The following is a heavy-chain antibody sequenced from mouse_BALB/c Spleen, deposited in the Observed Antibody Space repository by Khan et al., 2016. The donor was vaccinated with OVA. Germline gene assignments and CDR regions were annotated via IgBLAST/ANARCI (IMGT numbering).Heavy chain of an antibody. D-gene: IGHD1-2*01. V-gene: IGHV2-6-7*01. CDR2: IWGGGSK. CDR1: GFSLTDYG. Sequence: QVELVESGPGLAAPSQSLSITCTVSGFSLTDYGINWVRQPPGKGLEWLGMIWGGGSKEYNSAFNAKLNISKDNSKSQVYLKMNSLQTDDSARYYCARELRLGGFAYWGQGTLVTVSA. CDR3: ARELRLGGFAY. J-gene: IGHJ3*01.